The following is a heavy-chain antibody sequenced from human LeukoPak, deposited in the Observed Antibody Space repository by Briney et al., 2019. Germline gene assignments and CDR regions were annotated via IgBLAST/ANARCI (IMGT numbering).Heavy chain of an antibody. CDR1: GFTFSSYA. J-gene: IGHJ4*02. Sequence: GGSLRLSCVASGFTFSSYAMSWVRQAPGKGLEWVANIKQDGSKKSYVDSVKGRFTISRDNAKNSLYLQMNSLRAEDTAIYYCTRVGYIDEGIDYWGQGTLVTVSS. V-gene: IGHV3-7*04. CDR3: TRVGYIDEGIDY. CDR2: IKQDGSKK. D-gene: IGHD5-24*01.